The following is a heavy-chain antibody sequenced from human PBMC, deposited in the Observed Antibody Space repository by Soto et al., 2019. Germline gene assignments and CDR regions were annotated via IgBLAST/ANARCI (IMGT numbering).Heavy chain of an antibody. CDR1: GYTFTSYG. Sequence: GASVKVSCKASGYTFTSYGISWVRQAPEQGLEWMGWISAYNGNTNYAQKLQGRVTMTTDTSTSTAYMELRSLRSDDTAVYYCARSNPYDYIWGSYRPSYFDYWGQGTLVTVSS. J-gene: IGHJ4*02. CDR3: ARSNPYDYIWGSYRPSYFDY. D-gene: IGHD3-16*02. CDR2: ISAYNGNT. V-gene: IGHV1-18*01.